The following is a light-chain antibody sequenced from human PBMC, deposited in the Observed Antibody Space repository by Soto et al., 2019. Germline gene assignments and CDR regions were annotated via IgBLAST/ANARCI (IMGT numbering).Light chain of an antibody. CDR3: QQYDDWPWT. CDR1: QSVSSSY. Sequence: VLTQSPGTLSLSPGERATLSCRASQSVSSSYLAWYMQKPGQSPRLLISGASTRAADFPARFSGSGSGTEFILTISSLQSEDFAFYYCQQYDDWPWTFGQGTKVDIK. V-gene: IGKV3-15*01. J-gene: IGKJ1*01. CDR2: GAS.